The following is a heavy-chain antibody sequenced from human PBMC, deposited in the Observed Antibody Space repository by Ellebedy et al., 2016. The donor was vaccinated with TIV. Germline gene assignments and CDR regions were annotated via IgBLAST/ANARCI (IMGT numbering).Heavy chain of an antibody. J-gene: IGHJ4*02. D-gene: IGHD2-21*01. Sequence: MPSETLSLTFTVSGGSINNTNSYWGWVRQPPGKGLEWIGALFYTGKTYYNPSLKGRVTISVARSKNQFSLNLNSVTAADTAVYFCAKDTIAVAVGDSWGQGTLVTVSS. CDR3: AKDTIAVAVGDS. V-gene: IGHV4-39*07. CDR1: GGSINNTNSY. CDR2: LFYTGKT.